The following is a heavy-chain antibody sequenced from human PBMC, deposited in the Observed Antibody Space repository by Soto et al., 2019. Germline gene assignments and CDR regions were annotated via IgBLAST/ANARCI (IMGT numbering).Heavy chain of an antibody. CDR1: GFIYSIYA. Sequence: EVQLLQSGGGLVQPWGSLRLACTASGFIYSIYAMAWVRQAPGKGLEWVSAISGSGGETYYADSVKGRFTISRDNSKNTVYLQMTNLRAEDTAVYYCAKEIAVAVATTPEYWGQGTLVTVSS. CDR3: AKEIAVAVATTPEY. CDR2: ISGSGGET. J-gene: IGHJ1*01. D-gene: IGHD5-12*01. V-gene: IGHV3-23*01.